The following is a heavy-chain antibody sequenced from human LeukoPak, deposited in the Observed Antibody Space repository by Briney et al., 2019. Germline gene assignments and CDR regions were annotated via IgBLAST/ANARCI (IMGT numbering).Heavy chain of an antibody. CDR1: GFTFSDYY. J-gene: IGHJ4*02. D-gene: IGHD5-18*01. V-gene: IGHV3-11*01. Sequence: GGSLRLSCAAPGFTFSDYYMRWISQAEGKGRGWVAYISSSGSTIYYADSVKGRFTISRDNAKNSLYLQMNSLRAEDTAVYYCARDPPDGYLYFDSWGQGTLVTVSS. CDR2: ISSSGSTI. CDR3: ARDPPDGYLYFDS.